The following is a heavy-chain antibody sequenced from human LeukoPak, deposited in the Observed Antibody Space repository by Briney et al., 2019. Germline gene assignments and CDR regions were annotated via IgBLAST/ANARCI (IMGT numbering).Heavy chain of an antibody. D-gene: IGHD3-9*01. J-gene: IGHJ4*02. CDR1: GGSISSYY. V-gene: IGHV4-59*01. Sequence: SETLSLTCTVSGGSISSYYWSWIRQPPGKGLEWIGYIYYSGSTNYNPSLKSRVTISVDTSKNQFSLKLSSVTAADTAVYYCARETGGGSFDWLLSEYYFDYWGQGTLVTVSS. CDR2: IYYSGST. CDR3: ARETGGGSFDWLLSEYYFDY.